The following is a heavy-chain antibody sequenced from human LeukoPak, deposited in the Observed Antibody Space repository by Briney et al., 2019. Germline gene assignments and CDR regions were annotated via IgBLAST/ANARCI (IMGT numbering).Heavy chain of an antibody. CDR3: ARGGITGSYGNYYHYMDV. J-gene: IGHJ6*03. CDR1: GFTFNTYN. Sequence: GGSLRLSCAGSGFTFNTYNMNWVRQAPGKGLEWVSSISSSSSYIYYADSVKGRFTISRDNAKNSLYLQMSSLRAEETAVYDGARGGITGSYGNYYHYMDVWGEGTTVTISS. D-gene: IGHD1-26*01. CDR2: ISSSSSYI. V-gene: IGHV3-21*01.